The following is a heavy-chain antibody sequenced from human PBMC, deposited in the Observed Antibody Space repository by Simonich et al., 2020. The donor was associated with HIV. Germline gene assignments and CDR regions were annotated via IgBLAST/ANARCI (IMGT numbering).Heavy chain of an antibody. CDR2: IYYSGST. J-gene: IGHJ4*02. Sequence: QLQLQESGPGLVKHSETLSLTCTVSGGSISSSSYHWGWIRQPPGKGLEWIGSIYYSGSTYYNPSLKSRVTISVDTSKNQFSLKLSSVTAADTAVYYCARHDSSGFDYWGQGTLVTVSS. V-gene: IGHV4-39*01. CDR1: GGSISSSSYH. D-gene: IGHD3-22*01. CDR3: ARHDSSGFDY.